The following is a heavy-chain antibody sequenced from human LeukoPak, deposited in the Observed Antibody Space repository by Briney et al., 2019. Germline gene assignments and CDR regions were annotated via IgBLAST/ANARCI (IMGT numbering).Heavy chain of an antibody. J-gene: IGHJ3*02. V-gene: IGHV3-21*04. D-gene: IGHD3-10*01. CDR2: ISSSSSYI. Sequence: KPGGSLRLSCAASGFTISSYSMNWVRQAPGKGLEWVSSISSSSSYIYYADSVKGRFTISRDNAKNSLYLQMKSLRAEDTALYYCAKYIGSGFGELLGGFDIWGQGTMVTVSS. CDR1: GFTISSYS. CDR3: AKYIGSGFGELLGGFDI.